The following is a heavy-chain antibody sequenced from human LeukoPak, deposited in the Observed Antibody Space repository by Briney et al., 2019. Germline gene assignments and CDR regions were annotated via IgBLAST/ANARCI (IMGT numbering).Heavy chain of an antibody. J-gene: IGHJ4*02. CDR3: ARGRSRSSSGWYFDY. Sequence: PGGSQRLSCTASGFSVSGNFMTWVRQAPGKGLEWISFIYAGGTTSYADSVKGRFTLSRNNSKNTIYLQLNSLRVEDTAVYYCARGRSRSSSGWYFDYWGQGTLVPVSS. CDR2: IYAGGTT. CDR1: GFSVSGNF. V-gene: IGHV3-53*01. D-gene: IGHD3-22*01.